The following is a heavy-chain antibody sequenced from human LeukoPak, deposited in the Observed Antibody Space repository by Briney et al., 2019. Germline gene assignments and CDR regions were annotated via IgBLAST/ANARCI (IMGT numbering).Heavy chain of an antibody. CDR3: AREPTSGSCYFDY. J-gene: IGHJ4*02. CDR1: GYTFTSSY. CDR2: VDPNHGNI. V-gene: IGHV1-46*01. Sequence: ASVKVSCKASGYTFTSSYMHWVRQAPGQGLEWMGMVDPNHGNINYAKKFQGRITMTRDTSTSTVYMELSSLRPEDTAVYYCAREPTSGSCYFDYWGQGTLVTVSS. D-gene: IGHD1-26*01.